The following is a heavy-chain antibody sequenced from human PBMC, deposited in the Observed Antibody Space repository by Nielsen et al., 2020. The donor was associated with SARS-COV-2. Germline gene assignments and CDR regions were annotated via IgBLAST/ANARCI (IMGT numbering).Heavy chain of an antibody. Sequence: GSLRLSCTVSGGSISSGGYYWSWIRQHPGKGLEWIGYIYYSGSTNYNPSLKSRVTISVDTSKNQFSLKLSSVTAADTAVYYCARSRAIFGVVIGWFDPWGQGTLVTVSS. V-gene: IGHV4-61*08. D-gene: IGHD3-3*01. J-gene: IGHJ5*02. CDR2: IYYSGST. CDR1: GGSISSGGYY. CDR3: ARSRAIFGVVIGWFDP.